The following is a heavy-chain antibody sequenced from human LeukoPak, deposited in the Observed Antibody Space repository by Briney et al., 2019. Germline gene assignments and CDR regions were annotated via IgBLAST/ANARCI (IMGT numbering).Heavy chain of an antibody. J-gene: IGHJ5*02. D-gene: IGHD2-21*02. Sequence: GESLKISCKSSGYSFTSDWIGWVRQMPGKGLELMGIIYPGNSDTRYSPSFQGQVTISADKSISTAYLQRNSLKASDTAMYYCARLPYCGGDCYPNWFDPWGQGTLVTVSS. V-gene: IGHV5-51*01. CDR1: GYSFTSDW. CDR2: IYPGNSDT. CDR3: ARLPYCGGDCYPNWFDP.